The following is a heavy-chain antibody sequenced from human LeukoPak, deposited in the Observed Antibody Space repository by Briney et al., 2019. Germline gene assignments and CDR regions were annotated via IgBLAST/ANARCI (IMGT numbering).Heavy chain of an antibody. V-gene: IGHV4-31*03. CDR2: IYYTGGT. CDR1: GDSITSGSYY. J-gene: IGHJ3*02. D-gene: IGHD3-9*01. Sequence: SETLSLTCTVSGDSITSGSYYWAWIRQHPGKGLEWIGYIYYTGGTHYNPSLKSRLTISVDTSENHFSLKLSSVTAADTAVYYCARLTGRYFDYRGAFDIWGQGTMVTVSS. CDR3: ARLTGRYFDYRGAFDI.